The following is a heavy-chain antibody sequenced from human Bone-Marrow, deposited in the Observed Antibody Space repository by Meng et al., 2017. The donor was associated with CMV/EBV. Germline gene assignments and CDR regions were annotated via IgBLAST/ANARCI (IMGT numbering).Heavy chain of an antibody. D-gene: IGHD4-17*01. J-gene: IGHJ4*02. V-gene: IGHV3-20*04. Sequence: SCAASGFTFDDYGMSWVRQAPGKGLEWVSGINWNGGSTGYADSVKGRFTISRDNDKNSLYLQMNSLRAEDTALYYCARANYGVAVGYWGQGTLVTVSS. CDR2: INWNGGST. CDR3: ARANYGVAVGY. CDR1: GFTFDDYG.